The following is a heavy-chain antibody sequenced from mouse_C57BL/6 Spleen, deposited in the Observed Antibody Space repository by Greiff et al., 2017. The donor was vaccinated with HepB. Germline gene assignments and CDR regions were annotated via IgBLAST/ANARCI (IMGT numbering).Heavy chain of an antibody. D-gene: IGHD2-4*01. V-gene: IGHV5-16*01. CDR1: GFTFSDYY. CDR2: INYDGSST. CDR3: ARDDYDGAGAMDY. J-gene: IGHJ4*01. Sequence: EVKLMESEGGLVQPGRSMKLSCTASGFTFSDYYMAWVRQVPEKGLEWVANINYDGSSTYYLDSLKSRFIISRDNAKNILYLQMSSLKSEDTATYYCARDDYDGAGAMDYWGQGTSVTVAS.